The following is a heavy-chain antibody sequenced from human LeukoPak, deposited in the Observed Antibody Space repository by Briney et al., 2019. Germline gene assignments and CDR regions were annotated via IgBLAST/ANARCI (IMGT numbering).Heavy chain of an antibody. Sequence: GGSLSLSRAASGFTFSGNWMSWVRQAPGKGLEWVANINQGGSDKYYVDSVKGRFTISRDNANNLLYLQMNSLRGEDTAVYYCTRDRSRAEDDWGQGPVVTVSS. CDR3: TRDRSRAEDD. V-gene: IGHV3-7*01. J-gene: IGHJ4*02. CDR2: INQGGSDK. D-gene: IGHD1-14*01. CDR1: GFTFSGNW.